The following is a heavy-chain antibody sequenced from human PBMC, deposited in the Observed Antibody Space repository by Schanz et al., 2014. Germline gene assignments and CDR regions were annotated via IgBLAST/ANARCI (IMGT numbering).Heavy chain of an antibody. CDR1: GFTFSDYY. Sequence: VQLVESGGTLVKPGGSLRLSCVVSGFTFSDYYMSWIRQAPGKGLEWVANIKGDSSEKNYVDSVKGRFTLSRDNAKNSMYLQMNSLRVEDTAVYYCARDPNSVNEIDYWGQGTLVTVSS. CDR2: IKGDSSEK. D-gene: IGHD5-12*01. J-gene: IGHJ4*02. V-gene: IGHV3-7*03. CDR3: ARDPNSVNEIDY.